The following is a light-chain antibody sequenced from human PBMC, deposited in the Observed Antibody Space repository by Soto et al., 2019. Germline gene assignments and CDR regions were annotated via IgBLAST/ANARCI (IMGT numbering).Light chain of an antibody. CDR1: STDFVGYNR. CDR2: EVS. V-gene: IGLV2-18*01. J-gene: IGLJ1*01. CDR3: SLYTSEKAYV. Sequence: QSALTQPPSVSGSPGQSVTISCTGTSTDFVGYNRVSWYQQPPGTAPKLMIYEVSKRPSGVPDRFSGSKSGNTASLTISGLQAADEADYYCSLYTSEKAYVFGTGTKVTVL.